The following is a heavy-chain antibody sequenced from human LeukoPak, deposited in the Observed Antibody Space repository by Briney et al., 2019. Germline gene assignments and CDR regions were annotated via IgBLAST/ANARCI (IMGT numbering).Heavy chain of an antibody. D-gene: IGHD1-26*01. Sequence: ASVKVSCKASGYTFTSYDINWVRQAPGQGLEWMGWISAYNGNTNYVQKLQGRVTMTTDTSTNTADMELRSLRSDDTAVYYCARVPRVGPTRIPDYWGQGTLVTVSS. CDR3: ARVPRVGPTRIPDY. CDR1: GYTFTSYD. CDR2: ISAYNGNT. J-gene: IGHJ4*02. V-gene: IGHV1-18*01.